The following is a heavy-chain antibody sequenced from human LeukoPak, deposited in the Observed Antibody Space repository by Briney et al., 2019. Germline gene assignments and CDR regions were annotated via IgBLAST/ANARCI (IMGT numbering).Heavy chain of an antibody. CDR2: INHSGST. CDR3: ATRYYYGSGSYNDY. Sequence: PSETLSLTCAVYGGSFSGYYWSWIRQPPGKGLEWIGEINHSGSTNYNPSLKSRVTISVDTSKNQFSLKLGSVTAADTAVYYCATRYYYGSGSYNDYWGQGTLVTVSS. CDR1: GGSFSGYY. D-gene: IGHD3-10*01. J-gene: IGHJ4*02. V-gene: IGHV4-34*01.